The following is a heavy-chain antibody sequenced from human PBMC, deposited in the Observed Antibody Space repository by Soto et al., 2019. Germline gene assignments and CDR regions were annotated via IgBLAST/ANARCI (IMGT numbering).Heavy chain of an antibody. V-gene: IGHV1-18*04. J-gene: IGHJ4*02. Sequence: QVQLIQSETEVKEPGASVKVSCKAPGYIFSHFGISWVRQAPGQGLEWMAWTSAYNDDTNYAPKLQDRVTLTTDTSTGTAYMELRSLRSDDTAVYYCARDERGTCTGTNCYYFDYWGQGTLVTVSS. CDR2: TSAYNDDT. CDR3: ARDERGTCTGTNCYYFDY. CDR1: GYIFSHFG. D-gene: IGHD2-2*01.